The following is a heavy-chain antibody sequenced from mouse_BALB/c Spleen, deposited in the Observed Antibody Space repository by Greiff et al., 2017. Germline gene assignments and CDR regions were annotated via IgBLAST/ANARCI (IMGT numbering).Heavy chain of an antibody. CDR1: GFTFSSYG. V-gene: IGHV5-6*01. CDR3: ARDYDYYFDY. D-gene: IGHD2-4*01. J-gene: IGHJ2*01. Sequence: EVKLMESGGDLVKPGGSLKLSCAASGFTFSSYGMSWVRQTPDKRLEWVATISSGGSYTYYPDSVKGRFTISRDNAKNTLYLQMSSLKSEDTAMYYCARDYDYYFDYWGQGTTLTVSS. CDR2: ISSGGSYT.